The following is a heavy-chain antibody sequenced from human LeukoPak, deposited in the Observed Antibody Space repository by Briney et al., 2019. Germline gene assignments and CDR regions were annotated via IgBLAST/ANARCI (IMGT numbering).Heavy chain of an antibody. J-gene: IGHJ4*02. CDR1: GFMFINTW. CDR2: IKSERSGGAA. Sequence: GGSLRLSCAASGFMFINTWMSWVRQAPGKGLEWVGHIKSERSGGAADYAAPVKGRFTISRDDSESTQDLQMNSLKTEDTAVYYCATYGGYYDSSGSLKFYFNYWGQGTLVTVSS. CDR3: ATYGGYYDSSGSLKFYFNY. D-gene: IGHD3-22*01. V-gene: IGHV3-15*01.